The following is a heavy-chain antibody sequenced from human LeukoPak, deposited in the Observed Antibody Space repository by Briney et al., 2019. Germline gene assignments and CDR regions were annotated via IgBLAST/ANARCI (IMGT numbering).Heavy chain of an antibody. Sequence: GGSLRLSCAVSGFTFSSYWMHWVRQASGKGLVWVSRIKSDGSRTDYADSVKGRFTISRDNAKNTLYLQMNSLRAEDTAVYYCARELPFDYWGQGTLVTVSS. V-gene: IGHV3-74*01. CDR2: IKSDGSRT. CDR1: GFTFSSYW. J-gene: IGHJ4*02. D-gene: IGHD2-15*01. CDR3: ARELPFDY.